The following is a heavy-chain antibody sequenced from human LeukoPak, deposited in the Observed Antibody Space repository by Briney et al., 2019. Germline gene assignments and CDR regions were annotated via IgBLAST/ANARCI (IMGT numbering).Heavy chain of an antibody. Sequence: GGSLRLSCAASGFTFSSYGMHWVRQAPGKGLEWVAVIWYDGSNKYYADSVKGRFTISRDNSKNTLYPQMNSLRAEDTAVYYCARGYCSSTSCPMVYFDYWGQGTLVTVSS. CDR2: IWYDGSNK. V-gene: IGHV3-33*01. CDR3: ARGYCSSTSCPMVYFDY. D-gene: IGHD2-2*01. CDR1: GFTFSSYG. J-gene: IGHJ4*02.